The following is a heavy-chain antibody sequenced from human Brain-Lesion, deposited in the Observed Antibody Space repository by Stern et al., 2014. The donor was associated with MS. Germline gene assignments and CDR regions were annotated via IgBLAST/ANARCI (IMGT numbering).Heavy chain of an antibody. CDR1: GFTFDDFA. Sequence: EVQLVESGGGLVQPGRSLRLSCAASGFTFDDFAMHWVRQAPGKGLEWVSGINWNSGSLAYADSVKGRFSISRDSAKNSLFLQMNSLRPEDTALYYCTKDSGYFSALFDSWGQGTLVTVSS. J-gene: IGHJ4*02. D-gene: IGHD3-22*01. V-gene: IGHV3-9*01. CDR2: INWNSGSL. CDR3: TKDSGYFSALFDS.